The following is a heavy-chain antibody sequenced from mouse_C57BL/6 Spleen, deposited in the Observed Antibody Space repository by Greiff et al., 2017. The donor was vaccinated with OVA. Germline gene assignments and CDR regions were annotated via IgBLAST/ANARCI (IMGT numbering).Heavy chain of an antibody. J-gene: IGHJ1*03. CDR1: GFTFSDYY. CDR3: ARAPDGYYWYFDV. CDR2: INYDGSST. Sequence: DVKLVESEGGLVQPGSSMKLSCTASGFTFSDYYMAWVRQVPEKGLEWVANINYDGSSTYYLDSLKSRFIISRDNAKNILYLQMSSLKSEDTATYYCARAPDGYYWYFDVWGTGTTVTVSS. D-gene: IGHD2-3*01. V-gene: IGHV5-16*01.